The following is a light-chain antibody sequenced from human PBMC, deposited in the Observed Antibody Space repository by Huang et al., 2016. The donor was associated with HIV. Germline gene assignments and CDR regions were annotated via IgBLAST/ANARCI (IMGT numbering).Light chain of an antibody. J-gene: IGKJ4*01. V-gene: IGKV3-15*01. CDR2: GAS. CDR3: QQYDNWPLT. CDR1: LSVSTN. Sequence: ERVMTQSPATVSLSPGEGATRSCRASLSVSTNLTWYQQRPGQAPRLLIYGASTRATGIPARFSGGGSGAEFTITISSLQSEDFAVYYCQQYDNWPLTFGGGTKVQIK.